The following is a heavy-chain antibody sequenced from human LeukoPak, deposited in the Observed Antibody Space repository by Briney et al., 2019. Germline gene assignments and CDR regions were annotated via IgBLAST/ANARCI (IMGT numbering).Heavy chain of an antibody. J-gene: IGHJ4*02. D-gene: IGHD6-19*01. V-gene: IGHV4-59*08. Sequence: SETLSLTCTVSGDSISSYYWSWIRQPPGKGLEWIGYIYYSGSTNYNPSLKSRVTISMDTSKNQFSLKLSSVTAADTAVYYCARSGSGWNFDSWGQGTLVTVSS. CDR2: IYYSGST. CDR3: ARSGSGWNFDS. CDR1: GDSISSYY.